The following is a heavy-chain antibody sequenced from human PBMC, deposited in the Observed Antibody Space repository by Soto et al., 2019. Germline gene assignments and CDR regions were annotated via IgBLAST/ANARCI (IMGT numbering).Heavy chain of an antibody. CDR3: ARELGIWDQLQPSSSYDNYYYYYGMDV. Sequence: GASVKVSCKASGYTFTGYYMHWVRQAPGQGLEWMEWINPNSGGTNYAQKFQGWVTMTRDTSISTAYMELSRLRSDDTAVYYCARELGIWDQLQPSSSYDNYYYYYGMDVWGQGTTVTVSS. CDR1: GYTFTGYY. J-gene: IGHJ6*02. V-gene: IGHV1-2*04. CDR2: INPNSGGT. D-gene: IGHD6-6*01.